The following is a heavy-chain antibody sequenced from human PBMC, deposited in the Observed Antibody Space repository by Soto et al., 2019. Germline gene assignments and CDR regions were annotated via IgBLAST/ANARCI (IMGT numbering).Heavy chain of an antibody. Sequence: PSETLSLTCTVSGGSVSSGSYYWSWIRQPPGKGLEWIGYIYYSGSTNYNPSLKSRVTISVDTSKNQFSLKLSSVTAADTAVYYCARVGWEDDSSGSFDDWGQGTLVTVSS. CDR2: IYYSGST. V-gene: IGHV4-61*01. J-gene: IGHJ4*02. D-gene: IGHD3-22*01. CDR3: ARVGWEDDSSGSFDD. CDR1: GGSVSSGSYY.